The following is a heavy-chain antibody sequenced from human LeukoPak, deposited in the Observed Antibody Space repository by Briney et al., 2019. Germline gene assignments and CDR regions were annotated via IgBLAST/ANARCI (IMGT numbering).Heavy chain of an antibody. CDR1: GYTFTSYD. CDR3: ARETRSGYWLSAPLDAFDI. Sequence: PGPSVKVSCKASGYTFTSYDINWVPQATGQGLEWMGWMNPNSGNTGYAQKFQGRVTMTRNTSISTAYMELSSLRSEDTAVYYCARETRSGYWLSAPLDAFDIWGQGTMVTVSS. V-gene: IGHV1-8*01. D-gene: IGHD3-9*01. J-gene: IGHJ3*02. CDR2: MNPNSGNT.